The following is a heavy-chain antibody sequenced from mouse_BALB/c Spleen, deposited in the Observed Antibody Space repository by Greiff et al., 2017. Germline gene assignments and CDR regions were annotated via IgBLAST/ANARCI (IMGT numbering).Heavy chain of an antibody. CDR1: GYTFTDYN. Sequence: VQLQQSGPELVKPGASVKISCKASGYTFTDYNMHWVKQSHGKSLEWIGYIYPYNGGTGYNQKFKSKATLTVDNSSSTAYMELRSLTSEDSAVYYCARDGLYYGYDWFAYWGQGTLVTVSA. CDR3: ARDGLYYGYDWFAY. D-gene: IGHD2-2*01. CDR2: IYPYNGGT. J-gene: IGHJ3*01. V-gene: IGHV1S29*02.